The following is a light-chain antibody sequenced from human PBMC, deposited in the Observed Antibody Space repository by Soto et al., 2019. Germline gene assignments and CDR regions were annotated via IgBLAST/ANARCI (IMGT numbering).Light chain of an antibody. CDR2: GAS. Sequence: EIVLTQSPGTLSLSPGERATLSCRASQIVSSTYLAWFQQKPGQAPRLLIYGASTRATGIQDRFSGSGSGTDFTLTISGLEPEDFALYYCQQYGVSPPNTFGGGTKVEV. V-gene: IGKV3-20*01. CDR3: QQYGVSPPNT. J-gene: IGKJ4*01. CDR1: QIVSSTY.